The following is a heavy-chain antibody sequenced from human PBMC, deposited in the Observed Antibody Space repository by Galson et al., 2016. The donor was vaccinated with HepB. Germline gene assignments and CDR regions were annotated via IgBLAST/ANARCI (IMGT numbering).Heavy chain of an antibody. CDR1: EFTFSYYG. D-gene: IGHD2/OR15-2a*01. Sequence: SLRLSCAASEFTFSYYGMHWVRQPPGKGLEWVAADSMDRRRKFYADSVKGRFTISRDNSNHMRFLQMNSLRADDTAVYYCAKRHEYCPPVGCSVDYWGQGTLVSVSS. CDR2: DSMDRRRK. J-gene: IGHJ4*02. CDR3: AKRHEYCPPVGCSVDY. V-gene: IGHV3-30*18.